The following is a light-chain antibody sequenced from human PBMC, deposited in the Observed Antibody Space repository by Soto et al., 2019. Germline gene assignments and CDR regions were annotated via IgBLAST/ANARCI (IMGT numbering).Light chain of an antibody. CDR3: QQYGSSPIT. CDR2: GAS. CDR1: QSVSSSY. V-gene: IGKV3-20*01. J-gene: IGKJ5*01. Sequence: EIGLTQSPGTLSLSPGERATLSCRAIQSVSSSYLAWYQQKVGQAPRLLIFGASSRATGIPDRFSGSGSGTDFTLIISRLEPEDFAVYYCQQYGSSPITFGQGTRLEIK.